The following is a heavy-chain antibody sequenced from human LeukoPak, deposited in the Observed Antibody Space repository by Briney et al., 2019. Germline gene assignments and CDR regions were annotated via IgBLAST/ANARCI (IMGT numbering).Heavy chain of an antibody. CDR1: GFTVSSNY. J-gene: IGHJ6*03. D-gene: IGHD6-13*01. Sequence: GGSLRLSCAASGFTVSSNYMSWVRQAPGKGLEWVSVIYSGGGTYYADSVKGRFTISRDNSKNTLYLQMNSLRAEDTAVYYCARDGRWRSSSWTGDYYMDVWGKGTTVTVSS. CDR2: IYSGGGT. V-gene: IGHV3-53*01. CDR3: ARDGRWRSSSWTGDYYMDV.